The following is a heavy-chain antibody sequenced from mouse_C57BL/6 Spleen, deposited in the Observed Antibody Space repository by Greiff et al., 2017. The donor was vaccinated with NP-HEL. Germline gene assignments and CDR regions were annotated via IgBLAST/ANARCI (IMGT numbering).Heavy chain of an antibody. CDR1: GFTFSSYA. V-gene: IGHV5-9-1*02. J-gene: IGHJ2*01. D-gene: IGHD2-2*01. Sequence: EVQLVESGEGLVKPGGSLKLSCAASGFTFSSYAMSWVRQTPEKRLEWVAYISSGGDYIYYADTVKGRFTISRDNARNTLYLQMSSLKSEDTAMYYCTRDAVYGYDVYFDYWGQGTTLTVSS. CDR3: TRDAVYGYDVYFDY. CDR2: ISSGGDYI.